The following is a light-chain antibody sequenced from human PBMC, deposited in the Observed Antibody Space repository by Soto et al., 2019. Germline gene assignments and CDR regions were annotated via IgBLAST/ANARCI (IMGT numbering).Light chain of an antibody. CDR1: QSLLHSDGYTC. Sequence: DIVMTQSPPSLSVTPGEPASISCRSSQSLLHSDGYTCVDWYVQRPGQSPQLLIYLGSNRASGVPDRLSGSGSGTDFTLKISTVESEDVGIYYCMQVLHTPFSFGPGTKVDFK. J-gene: IGKJ3*01. V-gene: IGKV2-28*01. CDR2: LGS. CDR3: MQVLHTPFS.